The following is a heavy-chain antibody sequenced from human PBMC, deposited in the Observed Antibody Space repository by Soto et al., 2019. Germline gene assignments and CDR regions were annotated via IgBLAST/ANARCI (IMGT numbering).Heavy chain of an antibody. CDR1: GFTFSDYW. CDR3: TRVVSPRDGPSFPDAFEV. V-gene: IGHV3-7*05. Sequence: EVQLVESGGGLVQPGESLRLSGAASGFTFSDYWMTWVRQAPGKGLEWVANIKKDESRKSYLDSVRSRFTISRDNTRTSLYLQMASLRAEDPALYYCTRVVSPRDGPSFPDAFEVWGQGTMVTVSS. CDR2: IKKDESRK. J-gene: IGHJ3*01.